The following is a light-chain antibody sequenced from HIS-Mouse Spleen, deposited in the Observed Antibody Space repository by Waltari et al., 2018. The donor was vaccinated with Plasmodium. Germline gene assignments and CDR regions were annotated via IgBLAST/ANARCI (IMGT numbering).Light chain of an antibody. Sequence: DIVLPHSPGTLSLSPGERATLSCRASQSVSSSYLAWYQQKPGQAPRLLIYGASSRATGIPDRFSGSGSGTDFTLTISRLEPEDFAVYYCQQYGSSPYTFGQGTKLEIK. CDR2: GAS. J-gene: IGKJ2*01. V-gene: IGKV3-20*01. CDR3: QQYGSSPYT. CDR1: QSVSSSY.